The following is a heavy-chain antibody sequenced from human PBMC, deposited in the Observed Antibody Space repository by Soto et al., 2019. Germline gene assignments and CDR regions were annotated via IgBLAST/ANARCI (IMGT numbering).Heavy chain of an antibody. CDR1: GFTFSSYD. D-gene: IGHD2-2*02. J-gene: IGHJ5*02. CDR3: ARGFGDIVVVPAAITFDP. CDR2: IGTAGDT. V-gene: IGHV3-13*01. Sequence: GGSLRLSCAASGFTFSSYDMHWVRQATGKGLEWVSAIGTAGDTYYPGSVKGRFTISRGNAKNSLNLQMNSLRAGDTAVYYCARGFGDIVVVPAAITFDPWGQGTLVTVSS.